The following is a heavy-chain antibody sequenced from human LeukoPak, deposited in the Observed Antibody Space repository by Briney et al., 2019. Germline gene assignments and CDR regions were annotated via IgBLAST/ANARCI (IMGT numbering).Heavy chain of an antibody. CDR3: ARPGYSSSWPFDY. Sequence: GESLKISCKGSGYSFTTYWIGWVRQMPGKGLEWMGIIYPGDSDTRYSPSFQGQVTISADKSISTAYLQWSSLKASDTAMYYCARPGYSSSWPFDYWGQGTLVTASS. J-gene: IGHJ4*02. D-gene: IGHD6-13*01. CDR1: GYSFTTYW. V-gene: IGHV5-51*01. CDR2: IYPGDSDT.